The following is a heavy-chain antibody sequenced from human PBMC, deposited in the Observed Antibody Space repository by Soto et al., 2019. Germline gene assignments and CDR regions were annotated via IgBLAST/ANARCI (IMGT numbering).Heavy chain of an antibody. V-gene: IGHV3-23*01. D-gene: IGHD3-10*01. CDR3: AKVPETSGSLSTYYGMDV. Sequence: HPGGSLRLSCAASGFTFSSYAMIWVRQAPGKGLEWVSAISGSGGSTYYADSVKGRFTISRDNSKNTLYLQMNSLRAEDTAVYYCAKVPETSGSLSTYYGMDVWGQGTTVTVSS. CDR1: GFTFSSYA. CDR2: ISGSGGST. J-gene: IGHJ6*02.